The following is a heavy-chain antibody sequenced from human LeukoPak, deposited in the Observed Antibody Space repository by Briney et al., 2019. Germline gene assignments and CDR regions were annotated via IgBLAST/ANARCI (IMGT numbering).Heavy chain of an antibody. CDR2: IYSGGST. CDR1: GFTFSNYA. Sequence: GGSLRLSCAASGFTFSNYAMSWVRQAPGKGLEWVSVIYSGGSTYYADSVKGRFTISRDNSKNTLYLQMNSLRAEDTAVYYCARGDSSGYYYFDYWGQGTLVTVSS. D-gene: IGHD3-22*01. J-gene: IGHJ4*02. CDR3: ARGDSSGYYYFDY. V-gene: IGHV3-53*01.